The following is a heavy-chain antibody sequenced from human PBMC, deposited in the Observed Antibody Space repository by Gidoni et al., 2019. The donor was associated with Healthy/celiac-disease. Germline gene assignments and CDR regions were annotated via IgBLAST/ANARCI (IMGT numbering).Heavy chain of an antibody. CDR1: GGTFSSYA. J-gene: IGHJ5*02. CDR2: IIPIFGTA. D-gene: IGHD3-10*01. V-gene: IGHV1-69*01. CDR3: ARAGGITMVRGVTGWFDP. Sequence: QVQLVQSGAEVKKPGSSVKVSCKASGGTFSSYAISWVRQAPGQGLEWMGGIIPIFGTANYAQKFQGRVTITADESTSTAYMELSSLRSEDTAVYYCARAGGITMVRGVTGWFDPGAREPWSPSPQ.